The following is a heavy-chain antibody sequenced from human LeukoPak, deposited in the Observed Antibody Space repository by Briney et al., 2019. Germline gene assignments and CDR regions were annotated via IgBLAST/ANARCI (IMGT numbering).Heavy chain of an antibody. Sequence: PGGSLRLSCAASGFTFSSYTMNWVRQAPGKGLEWVSSISPSSTYIYYGDSVKGRFTISRDNAKKSVYLQMNSLRAEDTAVYYCAREEGYSGYDFWYWGQGTLVTVSS. J-gene: IGHJ4*02. D-gene: IGHD5-12*01. CDR2: ISPSSTYI. V-gene: IGHV3-21*01. CDR1: GFTFSSYT. CDR3: AREEGYSGYDFWY.